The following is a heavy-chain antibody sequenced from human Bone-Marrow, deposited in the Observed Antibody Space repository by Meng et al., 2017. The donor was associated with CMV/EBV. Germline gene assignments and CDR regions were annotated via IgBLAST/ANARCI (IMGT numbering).Heavy chain of an antibody. Sequence: SGYTFTSYDINWVRQATGQGLEWMGWMNPNSGNTGYAQKFQGRVTMTRNTSISTAYMELSSLRSEDTAVYYCAADYDSSGYYGGWFDPWGQGTLSPSPQ. V-gene: IGHV1-8*01. CDR1: GYTFTSYD. D-gene: IGHD3-22*01. CDR3: AADYDSSGYYGGWFDP. J-gene: IGHJ5*02. CDR2: MNPNSGNT.